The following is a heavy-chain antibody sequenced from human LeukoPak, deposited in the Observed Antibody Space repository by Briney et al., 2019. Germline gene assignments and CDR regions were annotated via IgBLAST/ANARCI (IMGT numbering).Heavy chain of an antibody. D-gene: IGHD5-18*01. Sequence: SETLSLTCSVSGGFISSSGYYWGWLRQPPGKGLEWIGSLYQSGNIYYNPSLKSRVTISPDMSKHQFSLTLSSVTAADTAVYYCARDGYNYGLDRFDYWGHGILVTVSS. CDR3: ARDGYNYGLDRFDY. CDR2: LYQSGNI. J-gene: IGHJ4*01. CDR1: GGFISSSGYY. V-gene: IGHV4-39*07.